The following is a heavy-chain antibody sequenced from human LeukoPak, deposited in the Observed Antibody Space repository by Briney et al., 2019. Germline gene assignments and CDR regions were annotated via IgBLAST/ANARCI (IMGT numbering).Heavy chain of an antibody. CDR1: GYRFTNYW. CDR2: IYPGDSET. D-gene: IGHD2-2*01. CDR3: ARRARCTATSCQTSFYYYYMDV. Sequence: GESLKISCKGSGYRFTNYWVGWVRQMSGKGLEWMGIIYPGDSETRISPSFQGQVTISADKSISTAYLQWSSLKASDTAMYYCARRARCTATSCQTSFYYYYMDVWGKGTTVTVSS. V-gene: IGHV5-51*01. J-gene: IGHJ6*03.